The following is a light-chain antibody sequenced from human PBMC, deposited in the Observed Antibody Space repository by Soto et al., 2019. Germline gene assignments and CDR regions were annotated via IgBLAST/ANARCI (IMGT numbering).Light chain of an antibody. Sequence: QSALTQPASVSGSPGQSITITCTGSSSGFGSYNLVSWYQQFPNKAPKLMIYEVGRRPAGVSNRFSGSKSGDTASLTISGLQAEDEGDYYCCSYAGSSTWVFGGGTKLTVL. CDR1: SSGFGSYNL. CDR2: EVG. V-gene: IGLV2-23*02. J-gene: IGLJ3*02. CDR3: CSYAGSSTWV.